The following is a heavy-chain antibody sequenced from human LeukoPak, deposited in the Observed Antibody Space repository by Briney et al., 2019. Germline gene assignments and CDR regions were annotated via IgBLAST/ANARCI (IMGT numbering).Heavy chain of an antibody. CDR2: IIPIFGTA. V-gene: IGHV1-69*13. CDR3: ARHPIVPKRYYYDSSGYYYYYYYMDV. CDR1: GGTFSSYA. D-gene: IGHD3-22*01. J-gene: IGHJ6*03. Sequence: ASVKVSGKASGGTFSSYAISWVRQAPGQGREWMGGIIPIFGTAHYAQKFEGRVTITADESTSTAYMELSSLRSEDTAVYYCARHPIVPKRYYYDSSGYYYYYYYMDVWGKGTTVTVSS.